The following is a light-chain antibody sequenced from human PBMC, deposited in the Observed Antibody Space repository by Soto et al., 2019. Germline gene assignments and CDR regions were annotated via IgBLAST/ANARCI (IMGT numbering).Light chain of an antibody. V-gene: IGLV2-8*01. CDR3: SSYAGSNDYVV. J-gene: IGLJ2*01. CDR2: EVS. CDR1: SSDVGGYNY. Sequence: QSALTQPPSASGSPGQSVTISCTGTSSDVGGYNYVSWYQQHPGKAPKLMVYEVSQRPSGVPDRFSGSNSGITASLTVSGLQAEDEADYYCSSYAGSNDYVVFGGGTKLTDL.